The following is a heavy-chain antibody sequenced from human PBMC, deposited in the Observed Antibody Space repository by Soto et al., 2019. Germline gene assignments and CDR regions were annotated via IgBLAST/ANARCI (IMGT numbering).Heavy chain of an antibody. J-gene: IGHJ4*02. D-gene: IGHD3-16*01. CDR1: GDSVNSGDAY. V-gene: IGHV4-61*08. Sequence: WETLSLTCSVSGDSVNSGDAYWSWIRQPPGKGLEWLGYFYHTGSSGYNPSLKGRVTISLDPPKNKFSLRLTSVTTADTAVYFCARGDRLQTIYDSWGQGTQVTVSS. CDR2: FYHTGSS. CDR3: ARGDRLQTIYDS.